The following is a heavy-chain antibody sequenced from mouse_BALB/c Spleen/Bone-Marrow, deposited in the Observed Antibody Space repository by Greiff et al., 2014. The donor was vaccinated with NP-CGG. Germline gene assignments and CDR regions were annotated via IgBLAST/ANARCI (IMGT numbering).Heavy chain of an antibody. V-gene: IGHV1-54*01. CDR2: INPGSGGT. D-gene: IGHD2-4*01. CDR1: GYAFTNYL. Sequence: QVQLQQPGAELVRPGTSVKVSCKASGYAFTNYLIEWVKQRPGQGLEWIGVINPGSGGTNYNEKFKGKATLTAGKSSSTAYMQLSSLTSDDSAVYFCARREDYDLDYWGQGTTLTVSS. CDR3: ARREDYDLDY. J-gene: IGHJ2*01.